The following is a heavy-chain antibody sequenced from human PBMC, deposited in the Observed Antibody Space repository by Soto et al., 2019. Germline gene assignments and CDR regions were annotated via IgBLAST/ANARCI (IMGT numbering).Heavy chain of an antibody. Sequence: SETLSLTCTVSGGSISSGGYYWSWIRQHPGKGLEWIGYIYYSGSTYYNPSLKSRVTISVDTSKNQFSLKLSSVTAADTAVYYCARTYNSSLANWFDPWGQGTLVTVSS. CDR3: ARTYNSSLANWFDP. J-gene: IGHJ5*02. D-gene: IGHD6-6*01. CDR2: IYYSGST. CDR1: GGSISSGGYY. V-gene: IGHV4-31*03.